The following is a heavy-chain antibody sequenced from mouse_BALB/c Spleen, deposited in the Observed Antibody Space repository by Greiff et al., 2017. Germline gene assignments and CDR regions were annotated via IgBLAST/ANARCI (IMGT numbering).Heavy chain of an antibody. V-gene: IGHV3-2*02. CDR3: ALLTSGGSFDY. D-gene: IGHD2-10*01. J-gene: IGHJ2*01. CDR2: ISYSGST. Sequence: EVQRVESGPGLVKPSQSLSLTCTVTGYSITSDYAWNWIRQFPGNKLEWMGYISYSGSTSYNPSLKSRISITRDTSKNQFFLQLNSVTTEDTATYYCALLTSGGSFDYWGQGTTLTVSS. CDR1: GYSITSDYA.